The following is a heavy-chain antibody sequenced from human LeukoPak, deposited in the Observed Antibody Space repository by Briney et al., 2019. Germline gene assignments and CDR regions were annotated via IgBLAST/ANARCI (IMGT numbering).Heavy chain of an antibody. CDR1: GGSISSYY. D-gene: IGHD3-22*01. V-gene: IGHV4-59*01. CDR3: ARAPGDYDSRGYRTYYFDH. CDR2: IYYSGIT. J-gene: IGHJ4*02. Sequence: PSETLSLTCTVSGGSISSYYWNWIRQPPGKGLEGIGYIYYSGITNYNPSLTSRVTISVDTSKNQFSLRLSSVTAADTAVYYCARAPGDYDSRGYRTYYFDHWGQGTLVTVSS.